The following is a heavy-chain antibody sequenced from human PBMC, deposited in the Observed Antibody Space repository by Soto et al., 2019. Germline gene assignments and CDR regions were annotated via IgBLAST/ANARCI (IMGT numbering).Heavy chain of an antibody. D-gene: IGHD2-15*01. J-gene: IGHJ4*02. CDR3: AKDRGRYCSGGSGPLFDD. Sequence: ESGGGVVQPGRSLRLSCAASDFTFSDYVMHWVRQAPGKGLEWVARISYDGNYKYYADPVKGRFTISRDTSKNTLFLQMNSLKAEDTAVYSCAKDRGRYCSGGSGPLFDDWGQGTLVTVSS. V-gene: IGHV3-30*18. CDR1: DFTFSDYV. CDR2: ISYDGNYK.